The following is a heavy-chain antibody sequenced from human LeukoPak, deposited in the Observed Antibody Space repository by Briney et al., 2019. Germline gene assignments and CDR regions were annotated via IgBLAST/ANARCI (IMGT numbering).Heavy chain of an antibody. CDR2: INHSGST. V-gene: IGHV4-34*01. CDR3: ARGHRSYYYDSSGYRGTFQH. Sequence: SETLSLTCAVYGGSFSGYYWSWIRQPPGKGLEWIGEINHSGSTNYNPSLTSRVTISVDTSKHQFSLKLSSVTAADTAVYYCARGHRSYYYDSSGYRGTFQHWGQGTLVTVSS. D-gene: IGHD3-22*01. CDR1: GGSFSGYY. J-gene: IGHJ1*01.